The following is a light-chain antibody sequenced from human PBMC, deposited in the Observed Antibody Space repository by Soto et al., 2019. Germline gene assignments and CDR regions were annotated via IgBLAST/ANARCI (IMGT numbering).Light chain of an antibody. J-gene: IGKJ1*01. Sequence: EIVLTQSPGTVSLSPGESATLSCRASQSVSSSYLAWYQQKPGQAPRLLIYGASSRATGIPDRFSGSGSGTDFTLTISRLEPEDFEVYYCQQYGSSPWTFGQGTKVDIK. CDR1: QSVSSSY. V-gene: IGKV3-20*01. CDR2: GAS. CDR3: QQYGSSPWT.